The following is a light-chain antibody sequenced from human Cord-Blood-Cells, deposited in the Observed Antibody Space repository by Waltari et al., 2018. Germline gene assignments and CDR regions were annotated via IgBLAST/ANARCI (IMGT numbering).Light chain of an antibody. J-gene: IGLJ2*01. CDR1: RSAVGGYNY. V-gene: IGLV2-14*01. CDR2: DVS. CDR3: SSYTSSSTVV. Sequence: QSALPQPASVAGSPGQSITLSCTGTRSAVGGYNYVSWYQQHPGNAPKLMIYDVSNRPSGVSNRFSGSKSGNTASLTISGLQAEDEADYYCSSYTSSSTVVFGGGTKLTVL.